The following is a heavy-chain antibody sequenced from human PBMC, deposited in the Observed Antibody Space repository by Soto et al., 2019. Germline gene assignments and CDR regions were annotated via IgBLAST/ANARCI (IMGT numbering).Heavy chain of an antibody. J-gene: IGHJ5*02. CDR3: AKDNTGYQGGFDP. V-gene: IGHV3-23*01. CDR2: ITGSGGST. Sequence: EVQLLESGGGLVQPGGSLRLSCAASGFSFSSFAMSWVRQAPGKGLEWVSAITGSGGSTYYADSVQGRFSVSRDNSKNTVYLQMNSLRAEDTAAYYCAKDNTGYQGGFDPWGQGTLVTVSS. D-gene: IGHD5-18*01. CDR1: GFSFSSFA.